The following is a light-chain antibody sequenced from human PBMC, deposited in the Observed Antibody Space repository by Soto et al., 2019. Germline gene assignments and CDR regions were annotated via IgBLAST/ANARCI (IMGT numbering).Light chain of an antibody. Sequence: EIVMTQSPVTLSVSPGERATLSCRASQSVSSNLAWYQQKPGQAPRLLIYGASSRATGIPDRFSGSGSGTDFTLTISRLEPEDFAVYYCHQYDSWTFGQGTKV. J-gene: IGKJ1*01. CDR1: QSVSSN. CDR3: HQYDSWT. CDR2: GAS. V-gene: IGKV3-20*01.